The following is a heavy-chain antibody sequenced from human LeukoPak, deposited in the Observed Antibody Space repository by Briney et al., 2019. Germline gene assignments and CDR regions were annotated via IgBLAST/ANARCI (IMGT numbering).Heavy chain of an antibody. CDR1: GDSVSNKSVI. CDR2: TYYNSKWNK. J-gene: IGHJ3*01. D-gene: IGHD6-19*01. CDR3: ARGVAGKGAFDL. V-gene: IGHV6-1*01. Sequence: SQTLSLTCAISGDSVSNKSVIWNWVRQSPSRGLEWPGRTYYNSKWNKDYAVPVKSRISINPDTSKNHVSLQMNSVPPEDTAVYYCARGVAGKGAFDLWGRGTMVTVSS.